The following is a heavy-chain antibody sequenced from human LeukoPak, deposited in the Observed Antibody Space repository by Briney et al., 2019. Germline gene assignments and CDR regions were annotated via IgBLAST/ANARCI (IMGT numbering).Heavy chain of an antibody. D-gene: IGHD4-23*01. CDR2: ISTGTYI. CDR1: GFTFSRFE. J-gene: IGHJ4*02. V-gene: IGHV3-48*03. CDR3: TREQDREATATVVGDS. Sequence: GGSLRLSCVASGFTFSRFEMNWVRQAPGKGLEWISHISTGTYIAYTDSVKGRFTISRDNAKNSMYLQMNSLRAEDTAIYYCTREQDREATATVVGDSWGQGTLVTVSS.